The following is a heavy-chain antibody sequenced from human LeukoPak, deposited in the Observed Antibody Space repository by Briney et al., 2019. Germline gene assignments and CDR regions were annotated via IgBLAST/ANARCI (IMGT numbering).Heavy chain of an antibody. Sequence: GGSLRLSCAASGFTFSSYSMNWVRQAPGKGLEGVSSISSSSSYIYYADSVKGRFTISRDNAKNSLYLQMNSLRAEDTAVYYCARDLSDQLHYYYYMDVWGKGTTVTVSS. CDR2: ISSSSSYI. V-gene: IGHV3-21*01. CDR1: GFTFSSYS. D-gene: IGHD5-24*01. J-gene: IGHJ6*03. CDR3: ARDLSDQLHYYYYMDV.